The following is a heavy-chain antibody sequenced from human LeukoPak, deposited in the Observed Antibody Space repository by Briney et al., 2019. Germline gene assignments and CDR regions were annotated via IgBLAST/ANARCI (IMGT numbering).Heavy chain of an antibody. CDR2: ISGDGGGA. J-gene: IGHJ4*02. V-gene: IGHV3-23*01. CDR1: GFTFNNFV. Sequence: GGSLRLSCAASGFTFNNFVMSWLRQAPGKGLEWVSSISGDGGGAYYDDSVKGRFTISRDNAKNSLYLQMNSLRAEDTAVYYCARSHVTPTSFDYWGQGTLVTVSS. D-gene: IGHD4-23*01. CDR3: ARSHVTPTSFDY.